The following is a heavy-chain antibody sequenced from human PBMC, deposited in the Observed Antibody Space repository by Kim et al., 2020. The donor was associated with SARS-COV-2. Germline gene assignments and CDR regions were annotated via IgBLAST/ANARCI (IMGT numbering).Heavy chain of an antibody. V-gene: IGHV4-34*01. CDR2: INHSGST. Sequence: SETLSLTCAVYGGSFSGYYWSWIRQPPGKGLEWIGEINHSGSTNYNPSLKSRVTISVDTSKNQFSLKLSSVTAADTAVYYCARGENRLLLWFGETFVRGIVTPTARRPAPPDYYYGMDVWGQGTTVTVSS. CDR3: ARGENRLLLWFGETFVRGIVTPTARRPAPPDYYYGMDV. D-gene: IGHD3-10*01. CDR1: GGSFSGYY. J-gene: IGHJ6*02.